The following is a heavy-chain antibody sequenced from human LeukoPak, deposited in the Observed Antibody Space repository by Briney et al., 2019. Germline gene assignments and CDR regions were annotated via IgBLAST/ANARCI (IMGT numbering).Heavy chain of an antibody. Sequence: GASVKVSCKASGYTFTSYYMHWVRQAPGQGLEWMGIINPSGGSTSYAQKFQGRVTMTRDMSTSTVYMELSSLRSEDTAVYYCARDTLDYNFDYWGQGTLVTVSS. V-gene: IGHV1-46*01. J-gene: IGHJ4*02. CDR2: INPSGGST. CDR1: GYTFTSYY. CDR3: ARDTLDYNFDY. D-gene: IGHD5-12*01.